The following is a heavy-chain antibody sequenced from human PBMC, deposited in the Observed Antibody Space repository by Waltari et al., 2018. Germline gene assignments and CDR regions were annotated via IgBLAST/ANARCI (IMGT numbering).Heavy chain of an antibody. V-gene: IGHV4-34*01. J-gene: IGHJ2*01. Sequence: QVQLQQWGAGLLKPSETLSLTCAVYGGSFSGYYWSWIRQPPGKGLEWIGEINHSGSTNSNPSLKSLVTISVDTSKNQFSLKLSSVTAADTAVYYCARGKRLARPTNWYFDLWGRGTLVTVSS. CDR3: ARGKRLARPTNWYFDL. D-gene: IGHD6-19*01. CDR2: INHSGST. CDR1: GGSFSGYY.